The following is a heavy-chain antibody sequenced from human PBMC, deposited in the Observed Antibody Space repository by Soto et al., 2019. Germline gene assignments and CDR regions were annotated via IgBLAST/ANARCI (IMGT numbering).Heavy chain of an antibody. Sequence: SVKVSCKASGGTFSSYAISWVRQAPGQGLEWMGGIIPIFGTANYAQKFQGRVTITADESTSTAYMELSSLRSEDTAVYYCARAPCSGGSCYHFDYWGQGTLVTVSS. J-gene: IGHJ4*02. D-gene: IGHD2-15*01. CDR2: IIPIFGTA. CDR3: ARAPCSGGSCYHFDY. V-gene: IGHV1-69*13. CDR1: GGTFSSYA.